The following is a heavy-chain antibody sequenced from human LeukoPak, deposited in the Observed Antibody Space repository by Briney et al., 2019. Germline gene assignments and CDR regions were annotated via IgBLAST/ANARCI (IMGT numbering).Heavy chain of an antibody. J-gene: IGHJ4*02. V-gene: IGHV3-30*18. CDR3: AKDLLHYYDSSGYLPGY. CDR2: ISYDGSNK. Sequence: GGSLRLSCAASGFTFSSYGMHWVRQAPGKGLGWVAVISYDGSNKYYADSVKGRFTISRDNSKNTLYLQMNSLRAEDTAVYYCAKDLLHYYDSSGYLPGYWGQGTLVTVSS. CDR1: GFTFSSYG. D-gene: IGHD3-22*01.